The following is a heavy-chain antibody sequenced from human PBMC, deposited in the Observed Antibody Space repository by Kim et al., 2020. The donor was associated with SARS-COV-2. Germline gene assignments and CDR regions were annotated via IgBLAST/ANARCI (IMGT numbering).Heavy chain of an antibody. J-gene: IGHJ6*04. CDR2: ISSSSSYI. Sequence: GGSLRLSCAASGFTFSSYSMNWVRQAPGKGLEWVSSISSSSSYIYYADSVKGRFTISRDNAKNSLYLQMNSLRAEDTAVYYCARDERFLEWLSLGVEDYYYGMDVWGKGTTVTVSS. D-gene: IGHD3-3*01. CDR3: ARDERFLEWLSLGVEDYYYGMDV. CDR1: GFTFSSYS. V-gene: IGHV3-21*01.